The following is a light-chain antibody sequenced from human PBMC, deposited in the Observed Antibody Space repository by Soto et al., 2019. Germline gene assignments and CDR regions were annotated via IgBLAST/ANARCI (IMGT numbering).Light chain of an antibody. Sequence: QSVLTQPPSVSGAPGQTVTISCSGTSSNIGYNHVSWYQHLPGTAPKLLIYDSNKRPSGIPDRFSGSKSGTSATLGITGLQTGDEADYYCGTWDSSLSAVVFGGGTKLTVL. V-gene: IGLV1-51*01. CDR2: DSN. J-gene: IGLJ3*02. CDR3: GTWDSSLSAVV. CDR1: SSNIGYNH.